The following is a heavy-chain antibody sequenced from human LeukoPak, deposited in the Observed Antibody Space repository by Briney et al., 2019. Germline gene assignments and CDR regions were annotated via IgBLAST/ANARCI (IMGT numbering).Heavy chain of an antibody. CDR3: ARGRVAGTKCPGY. CDR2: IYYSGST. J-gene: IGHJ4*02. Sequence: SETLSLTCTVSGGSISSYYWSWIRQPPGKGLEWIGYIYYSGSTNYNPSLKSRVTISVDTSKNQFSLKLSSVTAADTAVYYCARGRVAGTKCPGYWGQGTLVTVSS. CDR1: GGSISSYY. V-gene: IGHV4-59*12. D-gene: IGHD6-19*01.